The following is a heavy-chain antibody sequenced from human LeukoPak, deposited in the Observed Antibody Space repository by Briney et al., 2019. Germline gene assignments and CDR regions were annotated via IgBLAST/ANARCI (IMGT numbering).Heavy chain of an antibody. J-gene: IGHJ5*02. D-gene: IGHD3-9*01. CDR2: MNPNSGNT. Sequence: GASVKVSCKASGGTFSSYAINWVRQATGQGLEWMGWMNPNSGNTGYAQKFQGRVTMTRNTSISTAYMELSSLRSEDTAVYYCARAAYYDILTGLIPWGQGTLVTVSS. CDR3: ARAAYYDILTGLIP. CDR1: GGTFSSYA. V-gene: IGHV1-8*02.